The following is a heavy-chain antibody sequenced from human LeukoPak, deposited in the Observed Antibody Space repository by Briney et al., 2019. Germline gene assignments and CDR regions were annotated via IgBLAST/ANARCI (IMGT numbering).Heavy chain of an antibody. CDR3: ARGPYDYVWGSYRTLFDY. CDR1: GGSFSGYY. Sequence: PSETLSLTCAVYGGSFSGYYWSWIRQPPGKGLEWIGEINHSGSTNYNPSLKGRVTISVDTSKNQFSLKLSSVTAADTAVYYCARGPYDYVWGSYRTLFDYWGQGTLVTVSS. J-gene: IGHJ4*02. V-gene: IGHV4-34*01. CDR2: INHSGST. D-gene: IGHD3-16*02.